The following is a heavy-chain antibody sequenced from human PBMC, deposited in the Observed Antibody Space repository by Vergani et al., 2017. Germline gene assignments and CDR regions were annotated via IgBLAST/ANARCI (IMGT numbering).Heavy chain of an antibody. CDR2: IYSGDET. CDR3: AREANLRFLEWLLSDAFDI. V-gene: IGHV3-66*02. Sequence: ELQLVESGGGLVQPGGSLRLSCAASGSTVSGNYMTWVRQAPGKGLEWVSHIYSGDETYYADSVKGRVTISRDTSKNTLHLQINNLRVEDTAVYYCAREANLRFLEWLLSDAFDIWGQGTMVTVSS. CDR1: GSTVSGNY. D-gene: IGHD3-3*01. J-gene: IGHJ3*02.